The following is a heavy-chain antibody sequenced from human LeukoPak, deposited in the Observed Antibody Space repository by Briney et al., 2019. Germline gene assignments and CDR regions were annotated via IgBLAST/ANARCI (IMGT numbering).Heavy chain of an antibody. Sequence: ASVKVSCKAYGNTFTNNGISWVRQAPGQSLEWLGWINPNNGDTDYAQKFQGRVTMTRDTSISTAYMELSRLRSDDTAIYSCARGHCSSAGCFDYFDFWGQGTLITVSS. J-gene: IGHJ4*01. CDR1: GNTFTNNG. V-gene: IGHV1-18*01. D-gene: IGHD2-2*01. CDR3: ARGHCSSAGCFDYFDF. CDR2: INPNNGDT.